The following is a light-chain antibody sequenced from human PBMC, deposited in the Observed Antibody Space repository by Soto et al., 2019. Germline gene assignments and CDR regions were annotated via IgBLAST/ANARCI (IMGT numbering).Light chain of an antibody. J-gene: IGKJ5*01. V-gene: IGKV1-39*01. Sequence: IELTECTSSMSAAVGARDKINNLAGQSISSYLNWYAQKPREAPKLLIYAASSLQSGVPSRFSGSGSGTDFTLTISSLQPEDFATYYCQQSYSTPITFGQGTRLEI. CDR3: QQSYSTPIT. CDR2: AAS. CDR1: QSISSY.